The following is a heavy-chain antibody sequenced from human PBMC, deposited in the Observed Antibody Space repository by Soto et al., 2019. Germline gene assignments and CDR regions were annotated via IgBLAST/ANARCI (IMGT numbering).Heavy chain of an antibody. CDR1: GFTFTSYS. V-gene: IGHV3-48*02. CDR3: ARGDCSGGSCHNWFDP. Sequence: GRSLRLSCAASGFTFTSYSMNWVRQAPGKGLEWLSYISSSSTTIYYADSVKGRFTISRDNAKNSLYLQMNSLRDEDTAVYYCARGDCSGGSCHNWFDPWGQGTLVTVSS. CDR2: ISSSSTTI. D-gene: IGHD2-15*01. J-gene: IGHJ5*02.